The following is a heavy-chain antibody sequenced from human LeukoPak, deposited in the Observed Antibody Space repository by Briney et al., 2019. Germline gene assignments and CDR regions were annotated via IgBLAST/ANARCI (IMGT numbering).Heavy chain of an antibody. J-gene: IGHJ6*03. CDR1: GGSISSSSYY. V-gene: IGHV4-39*01. Sequence: SETLSLTCTVSGGSISSSSYYWGWIRQPPGKGLEWIGSIYYSGSTYCNPSLKSRVTISVDTSKNQFSLKLSSVTAADTAVYYCARQVLWFGELPYYYYMDVWGKGTTVTISS. D-gene: IGHD3-10*01. CDR2: IYYSGST. CDR3: ARQVLWFGELPYYYYMDV.